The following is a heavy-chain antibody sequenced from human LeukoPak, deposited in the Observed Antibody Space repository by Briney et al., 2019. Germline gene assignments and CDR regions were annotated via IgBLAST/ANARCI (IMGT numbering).Heavy chain of an antibody. D-gene: IGHD5-24*01. CDR2: IYYSGST. Sequence: SETLSLTCTVSGGPISSYYWSWIRQPPGKGLEWIGYIYYSGSTNYNPSLKSRVTISVDTSKNQFSLKLSSVTAADTAVYYCARDGGASRDGYNPAFDIWGQGTMVTVSS. V-gene: IGHV4-59*01. CDR3: ARDGGASRDGYNPAFDI. J-gene: IGHJ3*02. CDR1: GGPISSYY.